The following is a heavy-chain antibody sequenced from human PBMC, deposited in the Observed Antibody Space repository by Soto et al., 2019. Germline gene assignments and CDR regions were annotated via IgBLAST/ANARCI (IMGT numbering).Heavy chain of an antibody. V-gene: IGHV1-69*01. D-gene: IGHD2-2*02. J-gene: IGHJ6*02. CDR1: GGTFSSYA. CDR2: IIPIFGTA. Sequence: QVQLVQSGAEVKKPGSSVKVSCKASGGTFSSYAISWVRQAPGQGLAWMGGIIPIFGTANYAQKFQGRVTITADETTSTAYMELSSLRSEDTAVYYCARAVLCSSTSCYTGYYYYGMDVWGQGTTVTVSS. CDR3: ARAVLCSSTSCYTGYYYYGMDV.